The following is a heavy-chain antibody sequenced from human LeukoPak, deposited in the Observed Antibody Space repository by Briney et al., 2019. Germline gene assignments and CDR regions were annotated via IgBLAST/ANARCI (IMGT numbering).Heavy chain of an antibody. CDR1: GGSFSNYY. D-gene: IGHD6-19*01. Sequence: SETLSLTCGVSGGSFSNYYGNWIRQTPGKGLEWIGELTPDGSTNYNPSLKSRVTISVDTSKNQFSLKLSSVTAADTALYHCASSWFAVGGTETNWFDPWGQGTLVTVSS. V-gene: IGHV4-34*01. CDR3: ASSWFAVGGTETNWFDP. J-gene: IGHJ5*02. CDR2: LTPDGST.